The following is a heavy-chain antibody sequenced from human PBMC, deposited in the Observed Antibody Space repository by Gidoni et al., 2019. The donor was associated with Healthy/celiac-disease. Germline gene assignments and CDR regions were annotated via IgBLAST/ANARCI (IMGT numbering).Heavy chain of an antibody. CDR1: GGSISSGSYY. V-gene: IGHV4-61*02. CDR2: IDTSGST. J-gene: IGHJ3*02. CDR3: ARVAAAGTDAFDI. D-gene: IGHD6-13*01. Sequence: QVQLQESGPGLVKPSHTLSLTCTASGGSISSGSYYWSWIRQPAGKGLEWIGRIDTSGSTNYNPALKSRVTISVDTSKNQFSLKLSSVTAADTAVYYCARVAAAGTDAFDIWGQGTMVTVSS.